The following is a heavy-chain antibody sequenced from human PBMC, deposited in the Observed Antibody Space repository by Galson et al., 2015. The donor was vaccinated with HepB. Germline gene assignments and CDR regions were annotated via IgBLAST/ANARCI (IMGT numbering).Heavy chain of an antibody. D-gene: IGHD5-12*01. J-gene: IGHJ2*01. CDR1: GFTFSDYY. Sequence: SLRLSCAASGFTFSDYYMSWIRQAPGKGLEWVSYISSSSSYTNYADSVKGRFTISRDNAKNSLSLQTNSLRAEDTAVYYCAREYVDGWYFDLWGRGTLVTVSS. CDR2: ISSSSSYT. V-gene: IGHV3-11*06. CDR3: AREYVDGWYFDL.